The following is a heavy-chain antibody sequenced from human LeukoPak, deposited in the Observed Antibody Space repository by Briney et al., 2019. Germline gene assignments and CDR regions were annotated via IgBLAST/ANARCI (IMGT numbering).Heavy chain of an antibody. V-gene: IGHV1-18*01. CDR1: GYTFTSYG. CDR2: ISAYNGNT. Sequence: ASVKVSCKASGYTFTSYGISWVRQAPGQGLEWMGWISAYNGNTNYAQKLQGRVTMTTDTSTSTAYMELRSLRSDDTAVYYCAREGHCSSTSCRGPNRFDPWGQGTLVTVSS. J-gene: IGHJ5*02. CDR3: AREGHCSSTSCRGPNRFDP. D-gene: IGHD2-2*01.